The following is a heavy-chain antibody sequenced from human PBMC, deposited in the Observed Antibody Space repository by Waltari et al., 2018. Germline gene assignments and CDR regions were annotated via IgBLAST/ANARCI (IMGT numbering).Heavy chain of an antibody. D-gene: IGHD2-21*02. CDR1: GFTFNSYG. J-gene: IGHJ4*02. Sequence: QVQLVESGGGVVQPGRSLRLSCAASGFTFNSYGMHWICQAPGKGLEGVAVTSNDGTNKHYADSVRGRFTISRDNSKNTVYLQMNSLRTEDTAVYYCANGLCGSDCYLLFHWGQGTLVTASS. V-gene: IGHV3-30*18. CDR3: ANGLCGSDCYLLFH. CDR2: TSNDGTNK.